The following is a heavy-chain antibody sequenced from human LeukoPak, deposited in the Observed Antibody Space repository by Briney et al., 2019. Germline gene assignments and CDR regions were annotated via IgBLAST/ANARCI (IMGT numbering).Heavy chain of an antibody. CDR2: ISDSGGST. D-gene: IGHD3-10*02. J-gene: IGHJ6*04. V-gene: IGHV3-23*01. CDR3: AELGITMIGGV. CDR1: GFTFSSYG. Sequence: GGSLRLSCAASGFTFSSYGMSWVRQAPGKGLEWVSSISDSGGSTYYADSVKGRFTISRDNAKNSLYLQMNSLRAEDTAVYYCAELGITMIGGVWGKGTTVTISS.